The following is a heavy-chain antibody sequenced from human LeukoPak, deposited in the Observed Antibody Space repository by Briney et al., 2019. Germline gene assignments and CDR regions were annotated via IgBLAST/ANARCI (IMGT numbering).Heavy chain of an antibody. V-gene: IGHV3-7*01. CDR2: IKQDGSEK. CDR3: ARGRLNY. Sequence: GESLRLSCAASGFTFSNYWMTWVRQTPGKGLEWMAIIKQDGSEKYYVDSVKGRFTISRDNAKNSLYLQMNSLSAEDTAVYYCARGRLNYWGQGTLVTVSS. CDR1: GFTFSNYW. J-gene: IGHJ4*02. D-gene: IGHD5-12*01.